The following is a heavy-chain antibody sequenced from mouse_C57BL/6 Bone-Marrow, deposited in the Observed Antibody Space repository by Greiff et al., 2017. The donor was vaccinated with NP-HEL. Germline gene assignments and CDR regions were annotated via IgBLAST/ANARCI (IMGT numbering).Heavy chain of an antibody. Sequence: VKLQESGAELARPGASVKLSCKASGYTFTSYGISWVKQRTGQGLEWIGEIYPRSGNTYYNEKFKGKATLTADKSSSTAYMELRSLTSEDSAVYFCAYGNGGAYWGQGTLVTVSA. V-gene: IGHV1-81*01. CDR2: IYPRSGNT. J-gene: IGHJ3*01. CDR1: GYTFTSYG. D-gene: IGHD2-1*01. CDR3: AYGNGGAY.